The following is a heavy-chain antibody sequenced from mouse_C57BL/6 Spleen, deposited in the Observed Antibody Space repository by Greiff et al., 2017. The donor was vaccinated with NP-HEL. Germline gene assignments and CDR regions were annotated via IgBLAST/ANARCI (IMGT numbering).Heavy chain of an antibody. V-gene: IGHV14-2*01. CDR1: GFNITDYY. Sequence: VQLQQSGAELVKPGASVKLSCTASGFNITDYYMHWVKQRTEQGLEWIGRIDPEDGETNYAPKFKGKATLTADTSSNTAYLQLSSLTSEDTAVYYCARDCYGSSYVSYWYFDVWGTWTTVTVSS. CDR3: ARDCYGSSYVSYWYFDV. CDR2: IDPEDGET. J-gene: IGHJ1*03. D-gene: IGHD1-1*01.